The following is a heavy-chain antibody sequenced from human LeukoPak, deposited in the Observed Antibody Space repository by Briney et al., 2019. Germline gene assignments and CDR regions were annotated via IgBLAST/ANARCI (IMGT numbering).Heavy chain of an antibody. D-gene: IGHD3-22*01. CDR2: ISNDGSTT. J-gene: IGHJ4*02. CDR3: ARDLRSSGYYAFDY. Sequence: GGSLRLSCAASGFTFSTFWMHWVRQTPGKGLVWVSRISNDGSTTHYADSVKGRFTISRDNAKNTLFLHMNSLRAEDTAVYYCARDLRSSGYYAFDYWGQGTLVTVSS. V-gene: IGHV3-74*01. CDR1: GFTFSTFW.